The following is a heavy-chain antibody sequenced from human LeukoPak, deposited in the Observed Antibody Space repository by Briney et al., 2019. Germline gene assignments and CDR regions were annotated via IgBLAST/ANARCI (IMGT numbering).Heavy chain of an antibody. V-gene: IGHV3-11*06. CDR2: ISSSSTYT. D-gene: IGHD6-19*01. J-gene: IGHJ4*02. CDR1: GFTFSDYY. CDR3: ARDSGGPTL. Sequence: GGSLRLSCAASGFTFSDYYMSWIRQAPGKGLEWVSYISSSSTYTDYADSVKGRFTISRDNAKNSQFLQMNSLRAEDTAVYYCARDSGGPTLWGQGTLVTVSS.